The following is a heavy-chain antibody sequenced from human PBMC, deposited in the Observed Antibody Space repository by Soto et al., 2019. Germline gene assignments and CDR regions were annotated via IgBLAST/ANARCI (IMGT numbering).Heavy chain of an antibody. CDR1: GFTFSSYA. J-gene: IGHJ3*02. D-gene: IGHD6-13*01. V-gene: IGHV3-23*01. CDR2: ISGSGGST. CDR3: AREYSSSWYWEAFDI. Sequence: EVQLLESGGGLVQPGGSLRLSCAASGFTFSSYAMSWVRQAPGKGLEWVSVISGSGGSTYYADSVKGRFTISRDNSKNSLYLQMNSLRAEDTAVYYCAREYSSSWYWEAFDIWGQGTMVTVSS.